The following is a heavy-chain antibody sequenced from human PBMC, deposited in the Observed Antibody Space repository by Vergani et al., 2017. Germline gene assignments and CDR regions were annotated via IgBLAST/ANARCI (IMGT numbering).Heavy chain of an antibody. CDR3: AKDRSYYYDSSGYYGCYFDY. CDR2: ISGSGGST. J-gene: IGHJ4*02. D-gene: IGHD3-22*01. Sequence: EVQLLESGGGLVQPGGSLRLSCAASGFTFSSYAMSWVRQAPGKGLEWVSAISGSGGSTYYADSVKSRFTISRDNSKNTLYLQMNSLRAEDTAVYYCAKDRSYYYDSSGYYGCYFDYWGQGTLVTVSS. V-gene: IGHV3-23*01. CDR1: GFTFSSYA.